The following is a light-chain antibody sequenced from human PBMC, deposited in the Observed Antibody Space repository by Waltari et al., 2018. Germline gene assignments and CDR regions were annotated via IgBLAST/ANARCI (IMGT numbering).Light chain of an antibody. Sequence: HSALTQPASVSGSPGQSITISCTGTSSDVGGYNYVSWYQKHPGKAPKLMIYDVSNRPSGVSKRFSGSKSGNTASLTISGLQAEDEADYYCSSYISSDTLELFGGGTSLTVL. CDR3: SSYISSDTLEL. CDR2: DVS. V-gene: IGLV2-14*03. J-gene: IGLJ2*01. CDR1: SSDVGGYNY.